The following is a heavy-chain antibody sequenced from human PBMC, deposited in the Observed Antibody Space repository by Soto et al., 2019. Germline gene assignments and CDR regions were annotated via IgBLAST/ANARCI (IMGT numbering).Heavy chain of an antibody. Sequence: GGSLRLSCTASGFTFGDYAMSWFRQAPGKGLEWVGFIRSKAYGGTTEYAASVKGRFTISRDDSKSIAYLQMNSLKTEDTAVYYCTRDLGEYDILTGYYPVSNYGMDVWGQGTTVTVSS. CDR3: TRDLGEYDILTGYYPVSNYGMDV. J-gene: IGHJ6*02. CDR1: GFTFGDYA. CDR2: IRSKAYGGTT. V-gene: IGHV3-49*03. D-gene: IGHD3-9*01.